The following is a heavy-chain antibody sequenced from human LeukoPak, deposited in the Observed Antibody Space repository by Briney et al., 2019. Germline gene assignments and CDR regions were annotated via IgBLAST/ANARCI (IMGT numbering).Heavy chain of an antibody. CDR3: AKRDQLTYKIDY. CDR2: ISYDGRSQ. V-gene: IGHV3-30*18. Sequence: PGRSLRLSCAASGFTFSNYAMHWVRQTPGKGLERVAVISYDGRSQNYPDSVKGRFTISRDNPKNTLYLQMNSQRAEDTAVYYCAKRDQLTYKIDYWGQGTLVTVSS. CDR1: GFTFSNYA. J-gene: IGHJ4*02. D-gene: IGHD2-2*01.